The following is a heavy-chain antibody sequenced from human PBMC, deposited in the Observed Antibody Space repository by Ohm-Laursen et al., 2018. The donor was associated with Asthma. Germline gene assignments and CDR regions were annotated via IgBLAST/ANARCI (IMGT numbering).Heavy chain of an antibody. D-gene: IGHD2-21*02. CDR3: ARRDFSGGDPSAAFDI. Sequence: SLRLSCAASGFTFSTYSMHWVRQAPGKGLEWVSFISSKSSTIYSANTVKGRFTVSRDNSKNTLYMQMNSLRAEDTAVYYCARRDFSGGDPSAAFDIWGQGTMVTVSS. V-gene: IGHV3-48*01. CDR1: GFTFSTYS. CDR2: ISSKSSTI. J-gene: IGHJ3*02.